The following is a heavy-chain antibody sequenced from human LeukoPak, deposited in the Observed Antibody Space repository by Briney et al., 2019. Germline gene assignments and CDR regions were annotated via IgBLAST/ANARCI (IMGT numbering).Heavy chain of an antibody. J-gene: IGHJ3*02. CDR1: GFIFRKYV. CDR2: ISSSGAST. V-gene: IGHV3-23*01. Sequence: GGSLRLSCAASGFIFRKYVMSWVRQAPGKGLEWVSAISSSGASTYYADSVKGRFTISRDNSKNTLYLQMNSLRAEDTAVYYCASPYYYDSSGSRVFDIWGQGTMVTVSS. D-gene: IGHD3-22*01. CDR3: ASPYYYDSSGSRVFDI.